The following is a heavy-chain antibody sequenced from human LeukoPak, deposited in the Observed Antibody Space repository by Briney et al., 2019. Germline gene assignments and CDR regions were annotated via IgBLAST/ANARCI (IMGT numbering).Heavy chain of an antibody. J-gene: IGHJ4*02. Sequence: GSLLLSCAASGFTFSSYSMNWFRQAPGKGLEWVSSISVSSRYIYYADSVKGRFTSSRDNDKNSLYLQMNSLRAEDTAVYYCARDLTATIVVAGRGFDYWGQGTLHRVSS. D-gene: IGHD3-22*01. CDR1: GFTFSSYS. CDR2: ISVSSRYI. CDR3: ARDLTATIVVAGRGFDY. V-gene: IGHV3-21*01.